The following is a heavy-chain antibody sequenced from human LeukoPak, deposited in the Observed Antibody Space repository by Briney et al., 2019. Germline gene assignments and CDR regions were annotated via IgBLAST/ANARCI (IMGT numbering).Heavy chain of an antibody. CDR2: INHSGST. J-gene: IGHJ5*02. Sequence: SETLSLTCAVYGGSFSGYYWSWIRQPPGKGLEWIWEINHSGSTNYNPSLKSRVTISVDTSKNQFSLKLSSVTAADTAVYYCARGRPIRGVVVVAASYSRWFDPWGQGTLVTVSS. V-gene: IGHV4-34*01. CDR1: GGSFSGYY. D-gene: IGHD2-15*01. CDR3: ARGRPIRGVVVVAASYSRWFDP.